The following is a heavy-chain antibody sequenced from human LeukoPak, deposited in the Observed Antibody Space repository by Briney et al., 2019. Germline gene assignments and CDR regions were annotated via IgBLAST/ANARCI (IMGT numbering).Heavy chain of an antibody. Sequence: PSETLSLTCTVSGGSISSGDYYWSWIRQPPGKCQEWIGYIYYSGSTYYNPSIKSRVTISVDTSKNQFSLKLSSVTAADTAVYYCARVVPAANYYYYCYMDVWGKGTTVTVSS. CDR2: IYYSGST. J-gene: IGHJ6*03. CDR3: ARVVPAANYYYYCYMDV. V-gene: IGHV4-30-4*08. CDR1: GGSISSGDYY. D-gene: IGHD2-2*01.